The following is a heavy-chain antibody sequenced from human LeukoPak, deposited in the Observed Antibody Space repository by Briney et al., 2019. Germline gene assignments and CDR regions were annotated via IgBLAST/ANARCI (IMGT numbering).Heavy chain of an antibody. D-gene: IGHD1-1*01. CDR3: VRRDTRWNYFDY. CDR2: IYSTGKN. J-gene: IGHJ4*02. Sequence: MSSETLSLTCAVSGGSINSHYWGWIRQPPGKGLQWIGDIYSTGKNNYNPSLKSRVTISLDTSKSHLSLNLTSVLAADTAIYYCVRRDTRWNYFDYWGQGILVTVSS. V-gene: IGHV4-4*08. CDR1: GGSINSHY.